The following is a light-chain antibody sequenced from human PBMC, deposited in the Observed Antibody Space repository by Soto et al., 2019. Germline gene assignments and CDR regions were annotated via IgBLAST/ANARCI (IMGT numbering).Light chain of an antibody. Sequence: DIKMTQSPSTLSASVGDRVTITCRASQSISHFLAWYQQTKGKVPKILIYDASNLASGVPSRFSGSGSRTDFTLTISGLQPDDVETDYCQQYTSYSRAFGQGTKVEI. J-gene: IGKJ1*01. CDR2: DAS. CDR1: QSISHF. V-gene: IGKV1-5*01. CDR3: QQYTSYSRA.